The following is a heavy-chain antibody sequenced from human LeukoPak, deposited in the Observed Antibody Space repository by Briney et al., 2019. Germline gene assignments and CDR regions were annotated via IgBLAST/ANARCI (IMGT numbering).Heavy chain of an antibody. Sequence: ASVKVSCKASVYIFTGYWIHWVRQAPGQGLDWTGFINPNSGNTNYAQKFQGRVTMTRDTSINTAYMELNGLTGDDTAVYYCAREMRPATTTLVAYWGQGTLVTVSS. V-gene: IGHV1-2*02. J-gene: IGHJ4*02. CDR1: VYIFTGYW. CDR3: AREMRPATTTLVAY. D-gene: IGHD1-1*01. CDR2: INPNSGNT.